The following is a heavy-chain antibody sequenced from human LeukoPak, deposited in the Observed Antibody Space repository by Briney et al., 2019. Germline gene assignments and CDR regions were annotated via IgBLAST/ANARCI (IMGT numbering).Heavy chain of an antibody. J-gene: IGHJ4*02. CDR2: VNPNSGGT. CDR3: ARDAVPGRAEYYFDY. Sequence: ASVKVSCKASGYTFTGNFMHWVRQAPGQGPEWMGRVNPNSGGTHYAQKFQDRVTMTRDTSISTVYMELSSQRSDDTAVYYCARDAVPGRAEYYFDYWGPGTLVTVSS. V-gene: IGHV1-2*06. CDR1: GYTFTGNF. D-gene: IGHD6-19*01.